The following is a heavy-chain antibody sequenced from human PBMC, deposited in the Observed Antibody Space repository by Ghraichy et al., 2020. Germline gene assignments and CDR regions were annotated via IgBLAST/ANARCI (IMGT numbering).Heavy chain of an antibody. Sequence: ASVKVSCKASGNIFTGHYVYWVRQAPGKGLEWMGRINFNAGGTNYAQKFQGRITMTRDTSISTAYMDLNRLRHDDTAVYYCARAPQRGFGWFDPWGQGTLVTVSS. D-gene: IGHD3-10*01. CDR2: INFNAGGT. CDR3: ARAPQRGFGWFDP. J-gene: IGHJ5*02. V-gene: IGHV1-2*06. CDR1: GNIFTGHY.